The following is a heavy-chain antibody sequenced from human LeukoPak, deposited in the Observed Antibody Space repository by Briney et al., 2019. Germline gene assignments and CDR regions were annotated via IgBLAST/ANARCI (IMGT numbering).Heavy chain of an antibody. CDR1: GYTFSNYA. CDR3: ARSSSLWLIVYYYYMDV. D-gene: IGHD3-10*01. CDR2: INTNTGNP. J-gene: IGHJ6*03. V-gene: IGHV7-4-1*02. Sequence: ASVKVSCKASGYTFSNYAMNWVRQAPGQGLEWMGWINTNTGNPTYAQGFTGRFVFSLDTSVSTAYLQISSLKAEDTAVYYCARSSSLWLIVYYYYMDVWGKGTTVTVSS.